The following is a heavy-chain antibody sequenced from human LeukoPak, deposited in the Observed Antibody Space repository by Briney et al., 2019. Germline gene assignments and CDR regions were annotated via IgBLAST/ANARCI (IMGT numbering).Heavy chain of an antibody. V-gene: IGHV3-30*04. D-gene: IGHD1-26*01. CDR2: ISYDGSNK. J-gene: IGHJ4*02. Sequence: GGSLRLSCAASGFTFSSYAMHWVRQAPGKGLEWVAVISYDGSNKYYADSVKGRFTISRGNSKNTLYLQMNSLRAEDTAVYYCAREGHTGWELLFYFDYWGQGTLVTVSS. CDR1: GFTFSSYA. CDR3: AREGHTGWELLFYFDY.